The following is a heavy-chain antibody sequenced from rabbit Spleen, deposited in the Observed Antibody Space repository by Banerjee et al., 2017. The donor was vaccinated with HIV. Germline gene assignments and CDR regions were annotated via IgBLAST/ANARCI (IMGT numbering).Heavy chain of an antibody. CDR1: GVSFSTNSY. CDR3: ARDTGSSFSSYGMDL. CDR2: IDAGSSGFT. Sequence: QEQLEESGGDLVKPGASLTLTYTASGVSFSTNSYMCWVRQAPGKGLEWIACIDAGSSGFTYSASWAQGRFTISKTSSTTVTLQMTSLTAADTAIYFCARDTGSSFSSYGMDLWGQGTLVTVS. J-gene: IGHJ6*01. D-gene: IGHD8-1*01. V-gene: IGHV1S45*01.